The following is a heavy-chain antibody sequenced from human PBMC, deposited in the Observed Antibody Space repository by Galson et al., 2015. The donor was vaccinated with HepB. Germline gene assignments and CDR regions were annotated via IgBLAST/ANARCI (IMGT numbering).Heavy chain of an antibody. J-gene: IGHJ4*02. CDR1: GYTFTGYH. V-gene: IGHV1-2*06. D-gene: IGHD6-6*01. Sequence: SVKVSCKASGYTFTGYHMHWVRQAPGQGLEWMGRINPNSGGTNYAQKFQGRVTMTRDTSISTAYMELSRLRSDDTAVYHCATQTQLVGDYWGQGTLVTVSS. CDR2: INPNSGGT. CDR3: ATQTQLVGDY.